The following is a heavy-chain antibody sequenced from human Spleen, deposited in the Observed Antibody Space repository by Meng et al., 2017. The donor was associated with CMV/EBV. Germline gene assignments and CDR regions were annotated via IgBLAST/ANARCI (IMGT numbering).Heavy chain of an antibody. Sequence: GGSLRLSCAASGFTLSSYAMHWVRQAPGKGLEWVAVISYDGSNKYYADSVKGRFTISRDNSKNTLYLQMNSLRAEDTAVYYCARGPPMRGVGWFDPWGQGTLVTVSS. D-gene: IGHD3-10*01. CDR3: ARGPPMRGVGWFDP. CDR1: GFTLSSYA. CDR2: ISYDGSNK. J-gene: IGHJ5*02. V-gene: IGHV3-30*04.